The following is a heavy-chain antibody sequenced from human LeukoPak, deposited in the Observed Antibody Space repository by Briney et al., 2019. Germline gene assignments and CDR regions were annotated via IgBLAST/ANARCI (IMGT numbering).Heavy chain of an antibody. CDR1: GYSFTNYA. CDR3: AREQWLVGALFDY. Sequence: ASVKVSCKASGYSFTNYAMNWVRQAPGQGLEFMGWINPNSGGTNYAQKFQGRVTMTRDTSISTAYMELSRLRSDDTAVYYCAREQWLVGALFDYWGQGTLVTVSS. D-gene: IGHD6-19*01. CDR2: INPNSGGT. V-gene: IGHV1-2*02. J-gene: IGHJ4*02.